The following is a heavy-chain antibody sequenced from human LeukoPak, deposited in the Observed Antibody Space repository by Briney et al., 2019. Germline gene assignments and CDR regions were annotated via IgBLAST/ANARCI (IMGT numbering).Heavy chain of an antibody. J-gene: IGHJ3*02. CDR3: ARGFSVWTMIVPFDI. V-gene: IGHV1-18*01. Sequence: ASVKVSCKASGYTFTSYGISWVRQAPGQGLEWMGWISAYNGNTNYAQKLQGRVTMTTDTSTSTAYMELRSLRSDDTAVYYCARGFSVWTMIVPFDIWGQGTMVTVSS. CDR1: GYTFTSYG. CDR2: ISAYNGNT. D-gene: IGHD3-22*01.